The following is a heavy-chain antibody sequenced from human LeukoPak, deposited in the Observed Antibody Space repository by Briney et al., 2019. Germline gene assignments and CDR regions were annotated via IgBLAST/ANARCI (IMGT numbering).Heavy chain of an antibody. J-gene: IGHJ6*03. Sequence: ASVKVSCKASGGTFSSYAISWVRQAPGQGLEWMGGIIPIFGTANYAQKFQGRVTITADKSTSTAYMELSSLRSEDTAVYYCARAVYYYGSGNYYYYYMDVWGKGTTVTVSS. CDR1: GGTFSSYA. V-gene: IGHV1-69*06. D-gene: IGHD3-10*01. CDR3: ARAVYYYGSGNYYYYYMDV. CDR2: IIPIFGTA.